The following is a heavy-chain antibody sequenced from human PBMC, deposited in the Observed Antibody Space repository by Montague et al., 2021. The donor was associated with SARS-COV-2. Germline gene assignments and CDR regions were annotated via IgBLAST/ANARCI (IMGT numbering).Heavy chain of an antibody. CDR3: GRDSVSYGLDV. CDR2: IYNSGPT. CDR1: GASIDTGNHY. D-gene: IGHD3-16*01. J-gene: IGHJ6*02. V-gene: IGHV4-61*09. Sequence: QTLSLTCRVSGASIDTGNHYWTWIRQSAGQGLEWIGNIYNSGPTNYNPSLKSRVTISLDRAKNHFSLLLSSVTVADTATYYCGRDSVSYGLDVWGQGTTVTVSS.